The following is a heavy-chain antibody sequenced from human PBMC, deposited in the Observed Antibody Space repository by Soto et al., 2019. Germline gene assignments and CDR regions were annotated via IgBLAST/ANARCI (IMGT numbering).Heavy chain of an antibody. Sequence: QVQLQQWGAGLLKPSETLSLTCAVYGGSFSGYFWSWIRQPPGKGLEWIGEINHSGSTNYNPSLKSRVTISVDTSKNQFSLKLSSVTAAGTASYYCARVTVGRSSSWFAYWGQGTLVTVSS. CDR1: GGSFSGYF. V-gene: IGHV4-34*01. J-gene: IGHJ5*01. CDR3: ARVTVGRSSSWFAY. D-gene: IGHD6-13*01. CDR2: INHSGST.